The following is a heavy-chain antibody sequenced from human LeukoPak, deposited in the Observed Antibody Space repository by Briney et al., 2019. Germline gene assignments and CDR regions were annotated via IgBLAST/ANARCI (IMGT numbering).Heavy chain of an antibody. CDR3: AHSLGSGYDFGTFDY. D-gene: IGHD5-12*01. CDR2: IYWGDDK. CDR1: GFSLSTSGVA. V-gene: IGHV2-5*02. J-gene: IGHJ4*02. Sequence: SGPTLVKPTQTLTLTCTFSGFSLSTSGVAVGWIRQPPGKALEWLALIYWGDDKRYSPSLKSRLTITKDTSKNQVVLTMTNMDPVDTATYYCAHSLGSGYDFGTFDYWGQGTLVTVYS.